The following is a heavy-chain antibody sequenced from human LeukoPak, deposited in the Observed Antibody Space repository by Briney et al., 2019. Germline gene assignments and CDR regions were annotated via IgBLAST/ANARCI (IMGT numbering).Heavy chain of an antibody. D-gene: IGHD5-18*01. CDR1: GFTFISYA. V-gene: IGHV3-7*01. CDR3: ASSHLDTTMVARQNFDY. J-gene: IGHJ4*02. Sequence: GGALRLSCAASGFTFISYAMSWVRQAPGKGLEWVASIKQDGSEKYYVDSVKGRFTISRDNAKNSLYLQMNTLRAEDTAVYYCASSHLDTTMVARQNFDYWGQGTLVTVSS. CDR2: IKQDGSEK.